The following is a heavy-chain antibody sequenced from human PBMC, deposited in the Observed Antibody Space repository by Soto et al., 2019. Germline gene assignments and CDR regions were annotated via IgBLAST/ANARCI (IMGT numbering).Heavy chain of an antibody. CDR2: ISPTSSTI. D-gene: IGHD6-19*01. J-gene: IGHJ4*02. Sequence: EVQLVESGRGLVRPGGSLRLSCAASGFTFSRFSMNWVRQAPGKGLEWVSYISPTSSTIYYAASVRGRFTVSRDKANNPLYLPMNSLRVDESAVYYCTRDPGYSSSWFGGEWGQGIRVIVSS. CDR3: TRDPGYSSSWFGGE. CDR1: GFTFSRFS. V-gene: IGHV3-48*01.